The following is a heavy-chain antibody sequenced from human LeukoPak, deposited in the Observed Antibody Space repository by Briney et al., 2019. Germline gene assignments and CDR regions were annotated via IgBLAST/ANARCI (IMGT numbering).Heavy chain of an antibody. CDR3: AKTDRRIAAAGDIDY. J-gene: IGHJ4*02. CDR2: IIGGGGST. Sequence: GGSLRLSCAASGFPFSSHGMSWVRQAPGKGLEWVSGIIGGGGSTYYADSVKGRFTISGDNSRNTLFLQMNSLRAEDTAVYYCAKTDRRIAAAGDIDYWGQGTLVTVSS. CDR1: GFPFSSHG. V-gene: IGHV3-23*01. D-gene: IGHD6-13*01.